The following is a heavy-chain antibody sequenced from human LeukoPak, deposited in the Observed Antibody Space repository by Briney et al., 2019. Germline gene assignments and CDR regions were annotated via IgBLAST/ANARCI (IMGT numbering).Heavy chain of an antibody. CDR1: GGSISSGSYY. J-gene: IGHJ3*02. D-gene: IGHD2-21*02. CDR3: AVHMTLDAFDI. V-gene: IGHV4-61*02. CDR2: IYTSGST. Sequence: PSETLSLTCTVSGGSISSGSYYWSWIRQPAGKGLEWIGRIYTSGSTNYNPSLKSRVTISADTSKNQFSLKLSSVTAADTAVYYCAVHMTLDAFDIWGQGTMVTVSS.